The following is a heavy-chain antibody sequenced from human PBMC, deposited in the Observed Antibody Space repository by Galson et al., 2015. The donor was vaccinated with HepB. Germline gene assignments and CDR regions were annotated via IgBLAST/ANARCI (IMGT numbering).Heavy chain of an antibody. J-gene: IGHJ3*02. Sequence: SLRLSCAASGFTFSSYGMHWVRQAPGKGLEWVAVISYDGSNKYYVDSVKGRFTIFRDNSKNTLYLQMNSLRAEDTAVYYCAKVRLYGSGSYDAFDIWGQGTMVTVSS. CDR2: ISYDGSNK. D-gene: IGHD3-10*01. CDR1: GFTFSSYG. V-gene: IGHV3-30*18. CDR3: AKVRLYGSGSYDAFDI.